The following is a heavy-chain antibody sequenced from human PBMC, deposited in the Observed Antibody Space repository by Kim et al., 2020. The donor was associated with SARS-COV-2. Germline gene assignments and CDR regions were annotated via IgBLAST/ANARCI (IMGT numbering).Heavy chain of an antibody. CDR3: ARGQRIAVKTGRPFYYYYGLDV. Sequence: GGSLRLSCAASRFTFSNYDMHWVRQVTGKGLEWVSGVCTSGDTYYAESVKGRFTISRENARNSLYLQVNSLTAGDTAVYYCARGQRIAVKTGRPFYYYYGLDVWGQGTSVTVSS. CDR2: VCTSGDT. CDR1: RFTFSNYD. J-gene: IGHJ6*02. V-gene: IGHV3-13*04. D-gene: IGHD2-21*01.